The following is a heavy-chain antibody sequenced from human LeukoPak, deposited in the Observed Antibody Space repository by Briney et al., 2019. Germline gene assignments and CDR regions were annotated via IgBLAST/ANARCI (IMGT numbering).Heavy chain of an antibody. V-gene: IGHV3-43*01. CDR3: ASEVGYRSLGY. CDR1: GFTFDDDS. D-gene: IGHD3-3*01. CDR2: INWKSHRT. J-gene: IGHJ4*02. Sequence: GGSLRLSCAASGFTFDDDSMHWVRQTPGRGLEWVSFINWKSHRTHYADSVKGRFTVSRDNSKDSLYLQMNSLRTEDTGLYHCASEVGYRSLGYLGQGTLVSVPS.